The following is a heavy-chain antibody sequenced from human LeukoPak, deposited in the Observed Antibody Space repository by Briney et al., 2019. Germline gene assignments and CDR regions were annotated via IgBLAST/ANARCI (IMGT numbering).Heavy chain of an antibody. J-gene: IGHJ3*02. Sequence: GGSLRLSCAVSGFTFSSYAMSWVRQAPGKGLEWVSAISGSGGSTYYADSVKGRFTISRDNSKNTLYLQMNSLRAEDTAVYYCASVRYCSSTSCYTGAFDIWGQGTMVTVSS. D-gene: IGHD2-2*02. CDR3: ASVRYCSSTSCYTGAFDI. CDR2: ISGSGGST. CDR1: GFTFSSYA. V-gene: IGHV3-23*01.